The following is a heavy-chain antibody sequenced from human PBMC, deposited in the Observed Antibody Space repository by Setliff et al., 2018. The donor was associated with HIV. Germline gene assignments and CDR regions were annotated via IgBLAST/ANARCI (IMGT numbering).Heavy chain of an antibody. D-gene: IGHD1-1*01. CDR3: SNWNTTVDADS. Sequence: SETLSLTCAVYGGSFSNYYWSWIRQTPGEGPEWIGEINHSEITKYNPSLESRVTMSLDTSKNQFSLNLNSVTAADTAVYYCSNWNTTVDADSWGQGTLVTVSS. J-gene: IGHJ4*02. CDR1: GGSFSNYY. V-gene: IGHV4-34*01. CDR2: INHSEIT.